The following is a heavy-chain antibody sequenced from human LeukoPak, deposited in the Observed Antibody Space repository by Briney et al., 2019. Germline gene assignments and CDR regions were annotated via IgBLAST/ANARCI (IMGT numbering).Heavy chain of an antibody. Sequence: AGGSLRLSRAASGFTFSSFAMSCVPQAPGRGLEGLSAVRGSSGTTYSAPSVKGRFTISTAHPKTTLYLHMTSMRAEDTAVYSCANGAVAGSFAYWGQGTLVTVSS. CDR1: GFTFSSFA. V-gene: IGHV3-23*01. J-gene: IGHJ4*02. CDR3: ANGAVAGSFAY. CDR2: VRGSSGTT. D-gene: IGHD6-19*01.